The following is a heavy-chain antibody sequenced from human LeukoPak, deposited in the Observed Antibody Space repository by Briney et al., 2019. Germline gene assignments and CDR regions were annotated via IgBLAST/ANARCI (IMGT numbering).Heavy chain of an antibody. V-gene: IGHV4-34*01. CDR1: RGSFSGYY. D-gene: IGHD3-22*01. CDR2: INHSGGT. Sequence: PSETLSLTCAVFRGSFSGYYWNWIRQSPGKGLEWIGEINHSGGTHYSPSLKNRVTISLDTSKNQFSLRLSSVTAADTAVYYCARDDLYYNDSSGHSDAFDLWGQGTMVTISS. J-gene: IGHJ3*01. CDR3: ARDDLYYNDSSGHSDAFDL.